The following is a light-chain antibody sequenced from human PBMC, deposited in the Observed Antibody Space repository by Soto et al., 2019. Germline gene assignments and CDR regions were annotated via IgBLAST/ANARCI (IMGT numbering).Light chain of an antibody. Sequence: IQIAQSPSTLSASVGARVTITCRASQSMSSWLAWYQQKPGKAPKLLIYDASSLESGVPARFSGSGSGTEFTLTISSLQPDDFATYYCQHYNSYSEAFGQGTKVDI. CDR3: QHYNSYSEA. CDR1: QSMSSW. CDR2: DAS. J-gene: IGKJ1*01. V-gene: IGKV1-5*01.